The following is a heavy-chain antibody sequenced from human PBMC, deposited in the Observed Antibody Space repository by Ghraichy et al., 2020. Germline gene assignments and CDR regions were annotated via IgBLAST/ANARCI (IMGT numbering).Heavy chain of an antibody. CDR2: INHSGST. D-gene: IGHD5-12*01. V-gene: IGHV4-34*01. J-gene: IGHJ5*02. CDR3: ARGGNIVAHRLGWPTGGWFDP. CDR1: GGSFSGYY. Sequence: SETLSLTCAVYGGSFSGYYWSWIRQPPGKGLEWIGEINHSGSTNYNPSLKSRVTISVDTSKNQFSLKLSSVTAADTAVYYCARGGNIVAHRLGWPTGGWFDPWGQGTLVTVSS.